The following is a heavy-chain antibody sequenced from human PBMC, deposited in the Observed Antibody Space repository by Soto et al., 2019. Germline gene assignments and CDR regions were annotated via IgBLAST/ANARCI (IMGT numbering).Heavy chain of an antibody. J-gene: IGHJ6*03. D-gene: IGHD6-13*01. CDR3: AKEYLFVEAAHREYYMDV. V-gene: IGHV3-23*01. Sequence: GGSLRLSCAASGFTFSSYAMSWVRQAPGKGLEWVSAISGSGGSTYYADSVKGRFTISRDNSKNTLYLQMNSLRAEDTAVYYCAKEYLFVEAAHREYYMDVWCKAITVTVS. CDR1: GFTFSSYA. CDR2: ISGSGGST.